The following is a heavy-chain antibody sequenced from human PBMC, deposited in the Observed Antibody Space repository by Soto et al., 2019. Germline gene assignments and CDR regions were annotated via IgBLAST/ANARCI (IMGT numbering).Heavy chain of an antibody. D-gene: IGHD1-26*01. CDR1: GFTFRDHW. CDR3: ARPSGTANSAFDV. J-gene: IGHJ3*01. CDR2: INPDGSWT. V-gene: IGHV3-74*01. Sequence: EVQLVESGGDVVQSGGSLRLSCVASGFTFRDHWMHWVRQSPGEGLVGVSRINPDGSWTDYADFVEGRFTISRDNAKNTLYLQMYSLRVADTAIFYCARPSGTANSAFDVWGRGTMVTVS.